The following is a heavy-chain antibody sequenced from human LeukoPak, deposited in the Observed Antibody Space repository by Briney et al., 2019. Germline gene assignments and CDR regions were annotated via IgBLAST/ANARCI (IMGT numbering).Heavy chain of an antibody. V-gene: IGHV1-69*04. D-gene: IGHD3-10*01. Sequence: ASVKVSCKASGGTFSSYAISWVRQAPGQGLEWMGRIIPILGIANYAQKFQGRVTITADKSTSTAYMELSSLRSEDTAVYYCARVSSGGSGSYGYWGQGTLVTVSS. CDR1: GGTFSSYA. CDR3: ARVSSGGSGSYGY. J-gene: IGHJ4*02. CDR2: IIPILGIA.